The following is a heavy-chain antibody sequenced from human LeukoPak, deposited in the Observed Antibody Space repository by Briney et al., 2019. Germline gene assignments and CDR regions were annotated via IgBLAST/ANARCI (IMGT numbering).Heavy chain of an antibody. V-gene: IGHV3-30*18. CDR3: AKDVGSAVAGEFDY. J-gene: IGHJ4*02. CDR1: GFTFSSYG. D-gene: IGHD6-19*01. Sequence: GRSLRLSCAASGFTFSSYGMHWVRQAPGKGLEWVAVISYDGSNKYYADSVKGRFTISRDNSKNTLYLQMNSLRAEDTAVYYCAKDVGSAVAGEFDYWGQGTLVTVSS. CDR2: ISYDGSNK.